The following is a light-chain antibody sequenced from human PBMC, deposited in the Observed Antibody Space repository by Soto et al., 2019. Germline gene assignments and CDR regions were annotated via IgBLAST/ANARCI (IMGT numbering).Light chain of an antibody. V-gene: IGLV2-14*01. CDR2: EVS. CDR1: SSDVGGYNY. J-gene: IGLJ1*01. CDR3: SSYTSSSNPYV. Sequence: QSVLTQPASVSGSLGQSITISCTGTSSDVGGYNYVSWYQLHPGKAPKLMIYEVSNRPSGVSNRFSGSKSGNTASLTISGLQAEDEADYYCSSYTSSSNPYVFGTGTKVTAL.